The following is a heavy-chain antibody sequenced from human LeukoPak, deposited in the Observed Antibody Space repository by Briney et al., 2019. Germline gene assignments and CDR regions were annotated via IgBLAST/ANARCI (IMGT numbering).Heavy chain of an antibody. CDR3: ARGLFGHYDILTGYSY. CDR2: ISAYNGNT. V-gene: IGHV1-18*04. CDR1: GYTFTSYG. D-gene: IGHD3-9*01. Sequence: GASVKVSCMASGYTFTSYGISWVRPAPGQGLEWMGWISAYNGNTNYAQKLQGRVTMTTETSTSTAYMELRSLRSDDTAVYYCARGLFGHYDILTGYSYWGRGTLVTVSA. J-gene: IGHJ4*02.